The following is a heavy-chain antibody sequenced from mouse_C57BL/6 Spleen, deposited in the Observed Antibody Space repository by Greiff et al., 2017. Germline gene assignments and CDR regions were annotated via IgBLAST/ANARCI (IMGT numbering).Heavy chain of an antibody. Sequence: EVQLVESGGGLVQPKGSLKLSCAASGFSFNTYAMNWVRQAPGKGLEWVARIRSKSNNYATYYADSVKDRFTISRDDSESMLYLQMNNLKTEDTAMYYCVRQALRDGYYEAMDYWGRGTSVTVSS. CDR3: VRQALRDGYYEAMDY. V-gene: IGHV10-1*01. CDR2: IRSKSNNYAT. D-gene: IGHD2-3*01. CDR1: GFSFNTYA. J-gene: IGHJ4*01.